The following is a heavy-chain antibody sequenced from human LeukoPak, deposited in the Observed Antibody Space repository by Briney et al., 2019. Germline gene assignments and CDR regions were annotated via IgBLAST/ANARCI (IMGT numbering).Heavy chain of an antibody. Sequence: PGGSLRLSCAASGFTFSSYWMSWVRQAPGKGLEWVANIKQDGSEKYYVDSVKGRFTISRDNAKNSLYLQMNSLRAEDTAVYYCARVGGSIAANIKLRGKGWPDYWGQGTLVTVSS. D-gene: IGHD6-25*01. CDR3: ARVGGSIAANIKLRGKGWPDY. J-gene: IGHJ4*02. CDR1: GFTFSSYW. V-gene: IGHV3-7*01. CDR2: IKQDGSEK.